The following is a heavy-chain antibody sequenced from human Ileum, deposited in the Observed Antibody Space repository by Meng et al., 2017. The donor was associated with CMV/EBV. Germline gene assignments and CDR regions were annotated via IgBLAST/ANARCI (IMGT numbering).Heavy chain of an antibody. CDR3: SRGADAYKSGRS. CDR1: GGSFSNYY. Sequence: QRWGPVMLKHSETLSLTGGVYGGSFSNYYWSWIRQSPGKGLEWIGEIHPSGRTYYNPSLNSRVTMSVDTSKNQFSLNLRSVTAADTAVYYCSRGADAYKSGRSWGQGTLVTVSS. CDR2: IHPSGRT. V-gene: IGHV4-34*01. J-gene: IGHJ5*02. D-gene: IGHD5-24*01.